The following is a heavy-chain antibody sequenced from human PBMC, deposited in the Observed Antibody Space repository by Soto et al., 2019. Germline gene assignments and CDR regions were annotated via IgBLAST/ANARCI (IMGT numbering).Heavy chain of an antibody. D-gene: IGHD3-3*01. J-gene: IGHJ4*02. Sequence: VKVSCKASGYTFTSYDINWVRQATGQGLEWMGWMNPNSGNTGYAQKFQGRVTMTRNTSISTAYMELSSLRSEDTAVYYCARARTFGATQDYWGQGTLVTVSS. V-gene: IGHV1-8*01. CDR3: ARARTFGATQDY. CDR2: MNPNSGNT. CDR1: GYTFTSYD.